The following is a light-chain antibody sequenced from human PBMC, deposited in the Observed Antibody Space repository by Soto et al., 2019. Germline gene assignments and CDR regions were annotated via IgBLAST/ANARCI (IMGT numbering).Light chain of an antibody. Sequence: QSVLTQPTSVSGSPGQSVTISCTGTSSDVGNYNRVSWYQQPPGTAPKLMIYEISNRPSGVPDRFSGSKSGNTASLTISGLQAEDEADYYCSSYTSSSTWVFGGGTQLTVL. J-gene: IGLJ3*02. CDR2: EIS. CDR3: SSYTSSSTWV. V-gene: IGLV2-18*02. CDR1: SSDVGNYNR.